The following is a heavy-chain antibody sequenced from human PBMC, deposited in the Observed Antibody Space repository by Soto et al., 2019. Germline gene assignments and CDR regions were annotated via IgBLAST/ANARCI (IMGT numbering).Heavy chain of an antibody. CDR1: GFTFSSYA. Sequence: GGSLRLSCAASGFTFSSYAMSWVRQAPGKGLEWVSAISGSGGSTYYADSVKGRFTISRDNSKNTLYLQMNSLRAEDTAVYYCAKGAPTTYHYYYYGMDVWGQATTVTVSS. CDR3: AKGAPTTYHYYYYGMDV. D-gene: IGHD1-7*01. CDR2: ISGSGGST. V-gene: IGHV3-23*01. J-gene: IGHJ6*02.